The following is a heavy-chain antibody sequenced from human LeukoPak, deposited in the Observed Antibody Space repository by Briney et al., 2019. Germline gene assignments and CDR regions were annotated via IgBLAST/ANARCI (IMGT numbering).Heavy chain of an antibody. D-gene: IGHD5/OR15-5a*01. Sequence: XPPGKGLEWIGEINHSGSTNYNPSLKSRVTISVDTSKNQFSLKLSSVTAADTAVYYCALCPDYWGQGTLVTVSS. CDR2: INHSGST. J-gene: IGHJ4*02. CDR3: ALCPDY. V-gene: IGHV4-34*01.